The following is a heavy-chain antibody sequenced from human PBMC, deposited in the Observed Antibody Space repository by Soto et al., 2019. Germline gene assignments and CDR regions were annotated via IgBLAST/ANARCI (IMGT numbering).Heavy chain of an antibody. CDR2: IYYSGST. J-gene: IGHJ4*02. V-gene: IGHV4-31*03. CDR1: GGSISSGGYY. Sequence: TLSLPCTVSGGSISSGGYYWSWIRQHPGKGLEWIGYIYYSGSTYYNPSLKSRVTISVDTSKNQFSLKLSSVTAADTAVYYCARASPWLQRSSDYWGQGTLVTVSS. D-gene: IGHD3-9*01. CDR3: ARASPWLQRSSDY.